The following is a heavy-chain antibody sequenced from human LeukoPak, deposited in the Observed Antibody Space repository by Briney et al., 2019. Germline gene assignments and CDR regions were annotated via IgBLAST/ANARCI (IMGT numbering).Heavy chain of an antibody. CDR2: ISTSDSSI. CDR1: GFTFSSYE. V-gene: IGHV3-48*03. D-gene: IGHD1-1*01. CDR3: AREHKTGQFFDY. J-gene: IGHJ4*02. Sequence: KSGGSLRLSCAASGFTFSSYEMNWVRQAPGKGLEWVSYISTSDSSIYYADSVKGRFTISTDNAKNSLYPQMNSLRAEDTAVYYCAREHKTGQFFDYWGQGTLVTVSS.